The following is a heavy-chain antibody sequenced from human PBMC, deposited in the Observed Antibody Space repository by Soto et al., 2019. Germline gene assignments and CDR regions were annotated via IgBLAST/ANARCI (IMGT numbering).Heavy chain of an antibody. J-gene: IGHJ4*02. D-gene: IGHD4-17*01. CDR2: IKQDGREK. V-gene: IGHV3-7*01. CDR3: ARDSGYGDYAY. CDR1: GFTFSNYW. Sequence: GGSLRLSCAASGFTFSNYWMSWVRQAPGKGLEWVANIKQDGREKYYVDSVRGRFTISRDNAKNSLYLQMNSLRAEDTAVYYCARDSGYGDYAYWGQGTLVTVSS.